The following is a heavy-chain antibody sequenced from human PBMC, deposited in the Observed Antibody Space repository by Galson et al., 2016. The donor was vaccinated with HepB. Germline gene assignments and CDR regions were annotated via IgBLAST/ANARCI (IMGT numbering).Heavy chain of an antibody. D-gene: IGHD1-1*01. CDR3: ARDAAVGRPWFDP. CDR1: GFTFSNYG. J-gene: IGHJ5*02. V-gene: IGHV3-33*01. Sequence: SLRLSCAVSGFTFSNYGFHWVRQAPGKGLEWVADIWYDARNAFYGDSVKGRFTISRDNSKNTVYLQMNNLTVGDTAVYYCARDAAVGRPWFDPWGQGTLVTVSS. CDR2: IWYDARNA.